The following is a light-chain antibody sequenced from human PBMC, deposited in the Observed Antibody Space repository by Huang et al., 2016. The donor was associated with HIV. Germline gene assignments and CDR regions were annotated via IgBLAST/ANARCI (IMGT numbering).Light chain of an antibody. J-gene: IGKJ2*01. CDR1: QDISNY. CDR2: DAS. V-gene: IGKV1-33*01. CDR3: QQYDNVPYT. Sequence: DIQMTQSPSSLSASVGDRVTITCQASQDISNYLNWYQQKPGKAPKLLSYDASNLETGVPSRFSGSGSGTDFTFTISSLQPEDIATYFCQQYDNVPYTFGQGTKLEIK.